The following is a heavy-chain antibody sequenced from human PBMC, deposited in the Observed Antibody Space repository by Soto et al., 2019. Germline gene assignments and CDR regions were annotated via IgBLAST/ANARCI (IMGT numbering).Heavy chain of an antibody. CDR1: GGSFSGYY. Sequence: SETLSLTCAVYGGSFSGYYWCWIRQPPGKGLEWIGEINHSGSTNYNPSLKSRVTISVDTSKNQFSLKLSSVTAADTAVYYCARGSRGYRFGYYYYYMDVWGKGTTVTVSS. V-gene: IGHV4-34*01. D-gene: IGHD5-18*01. CDR3: ARGSRGYRFGYYYYYMDV. J-gene: IGHJ6*03. CDR2: INHSGST.